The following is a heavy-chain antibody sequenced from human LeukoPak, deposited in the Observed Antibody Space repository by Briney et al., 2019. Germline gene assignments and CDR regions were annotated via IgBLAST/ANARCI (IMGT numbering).Heavy chain of an antibody. CDR1: GGTLSSYA. V-gene: IGHV1-69*13. Sequence: ASVKVSCKASGGTLSSYAISWVRQAPGQGLEWMGGIIPIVGTPNYAQKFQGRVTITAGESTSTAYMELSSLRSEDTAVYYCATGGFWSGYPIDYWGQGTLVTVSS. D-gene: IGHD3-3*01. CDR3: ATGGFWSGYPIDY. CDR2: IIPIVGTP. J-gene: IGHJ4*02.